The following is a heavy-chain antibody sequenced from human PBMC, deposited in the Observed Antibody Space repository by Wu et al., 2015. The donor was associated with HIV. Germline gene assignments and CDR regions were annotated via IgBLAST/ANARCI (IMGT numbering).Heavy chain of an antibody. CDR1: GGDFKNNA. CDR3: AERLRE. D-gene: IGHD5-24*01. CDR2: IQPNSGGT. Sequence: QVQLVQSGAEVKKPGSSVKVSCKASGGDFKNNAISWVRQAPGQGLEWLGWIQPNSGGTRYAQTFRDRLTMTRDLSISTIYMELSRLKFDDTAVYYCAERLREWGQGSLIAVSS. J-gene: IGHJ4*02. V-gene: IGHV1-2*02.